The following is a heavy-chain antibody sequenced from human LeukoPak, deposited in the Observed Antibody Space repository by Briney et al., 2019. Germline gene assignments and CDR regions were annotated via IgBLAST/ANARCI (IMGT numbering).Heavy chain of an antibody. V-gene: IGHV3-23*01. J-gene: IGHJ4*02. Sequence: GGSLRLSCAASGFTFSDYYMSWVRQAPGKGLEWVSAISGSGGSTYYADSVKGRFTISRDNSKNTLYLQMNSLRAEDTAVYYCAKDPRDSGYEDYWGQGTLVTVSS. CDR2: ISGSGGST. CDR3: AKDPRDSGYEDY. D-gene: IGHD3-22*01. CDR1: GFTFSDYY.